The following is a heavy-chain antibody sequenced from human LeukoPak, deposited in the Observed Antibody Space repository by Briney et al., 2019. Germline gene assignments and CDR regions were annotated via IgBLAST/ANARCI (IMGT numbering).Heavy chain of an antibody. J-gene: IGHJ4*02. V-gene: IGHV1-8*01. CDR2: MNPNSGNT. CDR1: GYTFTSYD. CDR3: ARGIRRGSGYPLAY. Sequence: GASVKVSCKASGYTFTSYDINWVRQATGQGLEWMGWMNPNSGNTGYAQKFQGRVAMTRNTSISTAYMELSSLRSEDTAVYYCARGIRRGSGYPLAYWGQGTLVTVSS. D-gene: IGHD3-22*01.